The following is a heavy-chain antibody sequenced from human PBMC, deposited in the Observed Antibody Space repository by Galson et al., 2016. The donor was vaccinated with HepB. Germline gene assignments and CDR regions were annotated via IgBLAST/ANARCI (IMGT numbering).Heavy chain of an antibody. V-gene: IGHV3-30-3*01. CDR1: GFIFSEYV. D-gene: IGHD2-15*01. Sequence: SLRLSCAASGFIFSEYVMHWVRQAPGKGLEWVAVLSSDSSKKTYADSVKGRFTISRDNAKNTLSLQMNSLTTDDTAMYLCARLVYCSSAGCSPQYTSGDYHTFDSWGRGTLVSVSS. CDR2: LSSDSSKK. J-gene: IGHJ4*02. CDR3: ARLVYCSSAGCSPQYTSGDYHTFDS.